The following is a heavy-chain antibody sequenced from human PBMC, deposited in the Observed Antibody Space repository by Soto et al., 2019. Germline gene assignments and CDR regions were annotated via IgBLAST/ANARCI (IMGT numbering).Heavy chain of an antibody. D-gene: IGHD3-10*01. CDR1: GFTFSSYA. CDR3: ARGARNYYYFDY. Sequence: GGSLRLSCAAPGFTFSSYAMSWVRQAPGKGLEWVSGIKSDESTTNYADSVWGRLTISRDNAKNTVYLQMNSLRAEDTAVYYCARGARNYYYFDYWAQGTLVTVSS. CDR2: IKSDESTT. V-gene: IGHV3-74*01. J-gene: IGHJ4*02.